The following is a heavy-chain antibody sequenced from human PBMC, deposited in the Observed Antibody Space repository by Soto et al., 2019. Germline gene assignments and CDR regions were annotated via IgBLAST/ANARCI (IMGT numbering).Heavy chain of an antibody. CDR2: ISYDGSNK. J-gene: IGHJ2*01. CDR3: ATDGKGTSWGDDWDRNVGYRYFDL. CDR1: GFTFSSSG. D-gene: IGHD5-12*01. V-gene: IGHV3-30*03. Sequence: VGSLRLSWAASGFTFSSSGMHWVRQAPGKGLEWVAVISYDGSNKYYADSVKGRFTISRDNSKNTLYLQMNSLRAKDTAVYYCATDGKGTSWGDDWDRNVGYRYFDLWGRGNLV.